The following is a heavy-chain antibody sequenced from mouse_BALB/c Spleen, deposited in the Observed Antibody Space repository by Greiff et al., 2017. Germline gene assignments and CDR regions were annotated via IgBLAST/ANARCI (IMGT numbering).Heavy chain of an antibody. J-gene: IGHJ3*01. V-gene: IGHV5-6*01. CDR2: ISSGGSYT. CDR3: ARYGNYGEFAY. CDR1: GFTFSSYG. D-gene: IGHD2-1*01. Sequence: EVQLVESGGDLVKPGGSLKLSCAASGFTFSSYGMSWVRQTPDKRLEWVATISSGGSYTYYPDSVKGRFTISRDNAKNTLYLQMSSLKSEDTAMYYCARYGNYGEFAYWGQGTLVTVSA.